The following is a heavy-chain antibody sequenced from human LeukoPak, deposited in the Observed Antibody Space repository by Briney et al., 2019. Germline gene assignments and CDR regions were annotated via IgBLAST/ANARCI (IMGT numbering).Heavy chain of an antibody. J-gene: IGHJ6*02. Sequence: GGSLRLSCAASGFTFSSYAMSWVRQAPGKGLEWVSAISGSGGSTYYADSVKGRFTISRDNSKNTLYLQMNSLRAEDTAVYYCARDHFGCSSTSCFHGDGMDVWGQGTTVTVSS. D-gene: IGHD2-2*01. CDR1: GFTFSSYA. V-gene: IGHV3-23*01. CDR3: ARDHFGCSSTSCFHGDGMDV. CDR2: ISGSGGST.